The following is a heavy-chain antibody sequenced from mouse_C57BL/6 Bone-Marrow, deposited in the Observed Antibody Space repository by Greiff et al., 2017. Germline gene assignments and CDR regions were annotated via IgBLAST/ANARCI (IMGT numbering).Heavy chain of an antibody. D-gene: IGHD1-1*01. CDR1: GYTFTSYG. CDR2: IYPRSGNT. J-gene: IGHJ2*01. Sequence: VQLVESGAELARPGASVKLSCKASGYTFTSYGISWVKQRTGQGLEWIGEIYPRSGNTYYNEKFKGKATLTADKSSSTAYMELRSLTSEDSAVYFCARPPLLRLYYFDYWGQGTTLTVSS. V-gene: IGHV1-81*01. CDR3: ARPPLLRLYYFDY.